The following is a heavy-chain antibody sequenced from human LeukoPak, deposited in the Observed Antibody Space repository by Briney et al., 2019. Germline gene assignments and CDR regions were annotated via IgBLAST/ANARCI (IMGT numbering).Heavy chain of an antibody. CDR1: GFTFDDYA. CDR2: ITWDGDST. J-gene: IGHJ4*02. V-gene: IGHV3-43D*03. Sequence: GGSLRLSCAASGFTFDDYAMHWVHHAPGKGLEWVSLITWDGDSTYYADSVKGRFTISRDNSKNYLYLQMNSLRAEDTALYYCAKGTSSWHEFDSWGQGTLVTVSS. CDR3: AKGTSSWHEFDS. D-gene: IGHD6-13*01.